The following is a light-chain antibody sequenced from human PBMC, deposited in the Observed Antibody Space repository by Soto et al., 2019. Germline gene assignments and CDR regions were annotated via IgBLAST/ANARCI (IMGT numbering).Light chain of an antibody. CDR1: QSISSW. Sequence: DIQMTQSPFTLSASVGDRVTITCRASQSISSWLAWYQQKPGKAPKLLIYAASTLQSGVPSRFSGSGSGTDFTLTISRLQSEDFATYYCQQYDTSPSFGQGTKV. CDR2: AAS. V-gene: IGKV1-5*01. CDR3: QQYDTSPS. J-gene: IGKJ1*01.